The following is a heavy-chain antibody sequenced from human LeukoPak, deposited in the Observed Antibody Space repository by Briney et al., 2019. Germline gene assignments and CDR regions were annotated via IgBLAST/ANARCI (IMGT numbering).Heavy chain of an antibody. D-gene: IGHD3-22*01. J-gene: IGHJ4*02. V-gene: IGHV3-7*04. CDR3: ARVLHKRNYDSGVYYGY. CDR1: GFTLSSYW. Sequence: GGSLRLSCAASGFTLSSYWMSWVRQAPGKGLEWVANIKQDGSEKYYVDSVKGRFTISRDNAKNSLYLQMKSLRAEDTAVYYCARVLHKRNYDSGVYYGYWGQGTLVTVSS. CDR2: IKQDGSEK.